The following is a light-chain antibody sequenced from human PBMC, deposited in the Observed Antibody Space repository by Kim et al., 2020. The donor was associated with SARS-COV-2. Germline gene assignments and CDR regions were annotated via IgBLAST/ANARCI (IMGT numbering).Light chain of an antibody. J-gene: IGLJ3*02. V-gene: IGLV10-54*04. CDR2: RDN. CDR3: SAWDSSLSVWV. Sequence: QTATHTCTGNSNEVDDQGATWLQQHQGHPPKLLSYRDNLRPSGISERFSASRSGDTATLTITGLQPEDEADYYCSAWDSSLSVWVFGGGTRLTVL. CDR1: SNEVDDQG.